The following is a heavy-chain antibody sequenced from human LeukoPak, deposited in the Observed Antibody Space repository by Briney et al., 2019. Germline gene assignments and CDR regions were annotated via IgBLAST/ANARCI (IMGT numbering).Heavy chain of an antibody. CDR1: GFTFSSYA. CDR2: ISGSGGST. J-gene: IGHJ3*02. CDR3: AEPPLRKYDILTGYYPVDAFDI. D-gene: IGHD3-9*01. Sequence: GGSLRLSCAASGFTFSSYAMSWVRQAPGKGLEWVSAISGSGGSTYYADSVKGRFTISRDNSKNTLYLQMNSLRAEDTAVYYCAEPPLRKYDILTGYYPVDAFDIWGQGTMVTVSS. V-gene: IGHV3-23*01.